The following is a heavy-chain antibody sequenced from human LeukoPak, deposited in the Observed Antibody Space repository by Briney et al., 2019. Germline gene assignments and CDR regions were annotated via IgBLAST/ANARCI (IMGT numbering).Heavy chain of an antibody. D-gene: IGHD3-16*01. J-gene: IGHJ4*02. Sequence: PGGSLRLSCAASGFTFSTYAMTWVRQAPGKGLEWVSSITGSGDGSSAADSVTGRFSISRDNSKSTLYLQMNSLRVEDTAVYYCAKAGLVRGDALDSWGQGTLVTVSS. CDR1: GFTFSTYA. CDR3: AKAGLVRGDALDS. V-gene: IGHV3-23*01. CDR2: ITGSGDGS.